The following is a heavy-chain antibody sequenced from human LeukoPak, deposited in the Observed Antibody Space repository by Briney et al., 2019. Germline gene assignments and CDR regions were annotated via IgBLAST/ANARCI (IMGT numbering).Heavy chain of an antibody. V-gene: IGHV4-34*01. CDR3: ARGGRIVGATPVLDY. J-gene: IGHJ4*02. CDR1: GGPISSYY. D-gene: IGHD1-26*01. CDR2: INHSGST. Sequence: SETLSLTCTVSGGPISSYYWSWIRQPPGKGLEWIGEINHSGSTNYNPSLKSRVTISVDTSKNQFSLKLSSVTAADTAVYYCARGGRIVGATPVLDYWGQGTLVTVSS.